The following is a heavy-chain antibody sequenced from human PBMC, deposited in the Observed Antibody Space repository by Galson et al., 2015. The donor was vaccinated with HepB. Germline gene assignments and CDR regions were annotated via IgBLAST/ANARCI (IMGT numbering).Heavy chain of an antibody. CDR1: GFTVSSNY. CDR2: IYSGGST. Sequence: SLRLSCAASGFTVSSNYMNWVRQAPGKGLEWVSVIYSGGSTYYADSVKGRFTISRDNSKNTLYLQMNSLRAEDTAVYYCARLSSSISYAFDIWGQGTMVTVSS. V-gene: IGHV3-53*01. D-gene: IGHD6-6*01. CDR3: ARLSSSISYAFDI. J-gene: IGHJ3*02.